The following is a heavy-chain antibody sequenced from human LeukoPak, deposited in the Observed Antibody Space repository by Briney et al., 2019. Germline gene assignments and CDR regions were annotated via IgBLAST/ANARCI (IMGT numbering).Heavy chain of an antibody. Sequence: PSETLSLTCSVSGGSIGSSSYYWGWIRQPPGKGLEWIGSIYYSGSTYYNPSLKSRVTISVDTSKNQFSLKLRSVTAADTAVYYCARPAIVNHCGSGTYYKIAGCFDPWGQGTLVTVS. J-gene: IGHJ5*02. CDR1: GGSIGSSSYY. CDR2: IYYSGST. CDR3: ARPAIVNHCGSGTYYKIAGCFDP. V-gene: IGHV4-39*01. D-gene: IGHD3-10*01.